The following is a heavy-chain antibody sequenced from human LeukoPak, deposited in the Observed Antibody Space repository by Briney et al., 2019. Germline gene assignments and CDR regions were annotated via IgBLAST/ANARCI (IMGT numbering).Heavy chain of an antibody. CDR1: GFTFSSYS. D-gene: IGHD6-19*01. Sequence: RGSLRLSCAASGFTFSSYSMNWVRQAPGKGLEWVSYISSSSSTIYYADSVKGRFTISRDNSKNTLYLQMNSLRAEDTAVYYCARVSQWLVDYGMDVWGQGTTVTVSS. CDR3: ARVSQWLVDYGMDV. CDR2: ISSSSSTI. V-gene: IGHV3-48*01. J-gene: IGHJ6*02.